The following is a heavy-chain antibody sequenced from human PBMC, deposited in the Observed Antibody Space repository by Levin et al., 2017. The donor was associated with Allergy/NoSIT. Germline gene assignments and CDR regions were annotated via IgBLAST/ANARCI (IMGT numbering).Heavy chain of an antibody. CDR2: ISSSSSYI. Sequence: ETLSLTCAASGFTFSSYSMNWVRQAPGKGLEWVSSISSSSSYIYYADSVKGRFTISRDNAKNSLYLQMNSLRAEDTAGYYCARDHPANYDILTGYLSYDYGMDVWGQGTTVTVSS. CDR1: GFTFSSYS. CDR3: ARDHPANYDILTGYLSYDYGMDV. V-gene: IGHV3-21*01. J-gene: IGHJ6*02. D-gene: IGHD3-9*01.